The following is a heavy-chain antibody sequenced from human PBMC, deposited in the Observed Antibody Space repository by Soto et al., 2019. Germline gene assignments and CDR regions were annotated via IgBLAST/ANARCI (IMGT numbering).Heavy chain of an antibody. Sequence: GGSLRLSCAASGFTFSSYSMNWVRQAPGKGLEWVSSISSSSSYIYYADSVKGRFTISTDNAKNSLYLQMNSLRAEDTAVYYCARDRSDYYYMDVWGKGTTVTVSS. CDR3: ARDRSDYYYMDV. V-gene: IGHV3-21*01. J-gene: IGHJ6*03. CDR1: GFTFSSYS. CDR2: ISSSSSYI.